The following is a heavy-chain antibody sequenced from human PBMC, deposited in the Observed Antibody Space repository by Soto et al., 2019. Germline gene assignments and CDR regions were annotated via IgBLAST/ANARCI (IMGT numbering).Heavy chain of an antibody. J-gene: IGHJ6*02. CDR3: AKGGSSRYYYYFGMDV. Sequence: GGSLRLSCAASGFTFSSYGMHWVRQAPGKGLEWVAVISYDGSNKYYADSVKGRFTISRDNSKNTLYLQMNSLRAEDTAVYYCAKGGSSRYYYYFGMDVWGQGTTATVSS. CDR1: GFTFSSYG. CDR2: ISYDGSNK. V-gene: IGHV3-30*18. D-gene: IGHD6-6*01.